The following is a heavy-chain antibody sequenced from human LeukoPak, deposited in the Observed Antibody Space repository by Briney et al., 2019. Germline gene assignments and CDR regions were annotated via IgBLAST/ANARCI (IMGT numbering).Heavy chain of an antibody. D-gene: IGHD3-22*01. CDR1: GITLSNYG. Sequence: GGSLRLSCAVSGITLSNYGMSWVRQAPGKGLEWVAGISDSGGRTIYADSVKGRFTISRDNPKNTLYLQMNSLRAEDTAVYFCAKRGVVIRVILVGFHKEAYYFDSWGQGALVTASS. V-gene: IGHV3-23*01. CDR2: ISDSGGRT. CDR3: AKRGVVIRVILVGFHKEAYYFDS. J-gene: IGHJ4*02.